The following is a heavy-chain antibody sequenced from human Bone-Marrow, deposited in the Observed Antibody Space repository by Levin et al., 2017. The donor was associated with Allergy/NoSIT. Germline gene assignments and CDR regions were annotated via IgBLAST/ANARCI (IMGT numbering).Heavy chain of an antibody. CDR2: VYYSGST. V-gene: IGHV4-39*01. D-gene: IGHD7-27*01. CDR3: ARHFEVITADDYFDP. CDR1: GGSISNGDYY. J-gene: IGHJ5*02. Sequence: PSETLSLTCTVSGGSISNGDYYWGWIRQPPGKGLEWIGSVYYSGSTYYNLSLKSRLSVTVDTSKNQFSLRLTSVTAADSAVYYCARHFEVITADDYFDPWGQGILVTVSS.